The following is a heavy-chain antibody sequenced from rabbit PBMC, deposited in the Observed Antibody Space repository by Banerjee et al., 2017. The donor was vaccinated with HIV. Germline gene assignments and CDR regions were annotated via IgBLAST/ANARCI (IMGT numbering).Heavy chain of an antibody. CDR1: GVSFSFNSY. CDR3: ARDLPSVVGWNLNL. Sequence: QSLEESGGDLVKPGASLTLTCTASGVSFSFNSYMCWVRQAPGKGLEWIACIDTGSSGFTYFATWAKGRFTVSKTSSTTVTLHMTSLTAADTATYFCARDLPSVVGWNLNLWGPGTLVTVS. V-gene: IGHV1S40*01. D-gene: IGHD1-1*01. CDR2: IDTGSSGFT. J-gene: IGHJ4*01.